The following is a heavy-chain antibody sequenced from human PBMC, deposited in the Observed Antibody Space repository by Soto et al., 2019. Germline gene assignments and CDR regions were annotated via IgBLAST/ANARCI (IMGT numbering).Heavy chain of an antibody. Sequence: PGESLKISCKGSGYRFSSFTSYWISWVRQMPGKGLEWMGRIDPSDSYTKYSPSFQGHVTISVDKSTSAAYLQWSSLKASDTAMYYCARSMIFGVVTDYYGMDVWGQGTTVTVSS. CDR1: GYRFSSFTSYW. D-gene: IGHD3-3*01. J-gene: IGHJ6*02. V-gene: IGHV5-10-1*01. CDR3: ARSMIFGVVTDYYGMDV. CDR2: IDPSDSYT.